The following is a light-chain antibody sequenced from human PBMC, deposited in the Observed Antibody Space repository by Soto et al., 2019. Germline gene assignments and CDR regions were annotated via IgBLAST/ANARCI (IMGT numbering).Light chain of an antibody. J-gene: IGLJ1*01. CDR1: SSDVGGYNY. Sequence: QSALTQPASVSGSPGQSLTISCTGTSSDVGGYNYVSWYQHHPGKAPKLMIFDVSNRPSGVSNRFSGSKSGNTASLTISGLQAEDEADYYCSSYTASSTYVFGTGTKVTV. CDR2: DVS. V-gene: IGLV2-14*03. CDR3: SSYTASSTYV.